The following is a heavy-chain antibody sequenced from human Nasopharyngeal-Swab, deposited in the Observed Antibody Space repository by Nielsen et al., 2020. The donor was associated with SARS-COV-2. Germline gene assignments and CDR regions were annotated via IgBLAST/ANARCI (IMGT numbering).Heavy chain of an antibody. Sequence: ASVKVSCKASGYTFTSYGISWVRQAPGQGLEWMGWISAYNGNTNYAQKLQGRVTMTTDTSTSTAYMELRSLRSDDTAVYYCARDSFSYSSSWQGWFDPWGQGTLVTVSS. CDR1: GYTFTSYG. D-gene: IGHD6-13*01. CDR3: ARDSFSYSSSWQGWFDP. CDR2: ISAYNGNT. V-gene: IGHV1-18*01. J-gene: IGHJ5*02.